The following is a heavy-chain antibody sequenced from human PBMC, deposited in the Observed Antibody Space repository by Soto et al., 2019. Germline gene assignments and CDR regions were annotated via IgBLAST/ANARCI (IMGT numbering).Heavy chain of an antibody. CDR3: ARVGAVAGGLDY. CDR1: GGSISSYY. Sequence: QVQLQESGPGLVKPSETLSLTYTVSGGSISSYYWSWIRQPPGKGLEWIGYIYYSGRTNYNPSLKSRVTISEDTYKTQLSLKLKSVTDADTAVYFCARVGAVAGGLDYWGQGTLVTVSS. V-gene: IGHV4-59*01. CDR2: IYYSGRT. J-gene: IGHJ4*02. D-gene: IGHD6-19*01.